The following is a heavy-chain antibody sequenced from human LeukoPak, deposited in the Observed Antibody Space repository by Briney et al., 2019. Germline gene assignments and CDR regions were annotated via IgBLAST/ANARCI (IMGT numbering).Heavy chain of an antibody. J-gene: IGHJ3*02. CDR2: IYYSGCT. CDR1: GGSISSYY. Sequence: RSETLSLTCTVSGGSISSYYWSWIRQPPGKGLEWTGYIYYSGCTNYNLSLKSRVTISVDTSKNQFSLKLTSVTAADTGVYYCARVGFYARAFDIWGQGTMITVSS. CDR3: ARVGFYARAFDI. D-gene: IGHD2/OR15-2a*01. V-gene: IGHV4-59*01.